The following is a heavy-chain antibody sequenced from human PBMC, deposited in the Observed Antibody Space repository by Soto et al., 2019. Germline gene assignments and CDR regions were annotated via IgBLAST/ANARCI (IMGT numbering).Heavy chain of an antibody. J-gene: IGHJ6*04. V-gene: IGHV3-7*01. Sequence: PGGSLRLSCAVSGFTFSTYWMSWVRQAPGKGLEWVANIKEDGSEKYYVVSVKGRFTISRDNAQNSLYLQMNSLRAEDTAVYYCARDLAAVTTPGTDVWGKGTTVTVSS. CDR1: GFTFSTYW. D-gene: IGHD4-17*01. CDR2: IKEDGSEK. CDR3: ARDLAAVTTPGTDV.